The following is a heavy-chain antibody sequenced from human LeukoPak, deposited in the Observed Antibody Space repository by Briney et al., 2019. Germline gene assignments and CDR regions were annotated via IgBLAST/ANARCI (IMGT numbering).Heavy chain of an antibody. CDR1: GFTFSSYS. Sequence: PGGSLRLSCAASGFTFSSYSMNWVRQAPGKGLEWVSYISSSSSTIYYADSVKGRFTISRDNSKNTLYLQMNSLRAEDTAVYYCARVWAAGTFYYYGMDVWGQGTTVTVSS. CDR2: ISSSSSTI. J-gene: IGHJ6*02. V-gene: IGHV3-48*01. D-gene: IGHD6-13*01. CDR3: ARVWAAGTFYYYGMDV.